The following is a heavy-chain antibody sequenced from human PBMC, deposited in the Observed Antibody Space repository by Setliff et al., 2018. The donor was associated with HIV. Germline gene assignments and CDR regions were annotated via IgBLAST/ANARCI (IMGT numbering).Heavy chain of an antibody. CDR2: IRSDGTNP. CDR1: GFTFRSYA. J-gene: IGHJ6*03. CDR3: AKGSGKITIYYYYMDV. D-gene: IGHD3-3*01. Sequence: GGSLRLSCAASGFTFRSYAMSWVRQAPGKGLEWVASIRSDGTNPSYADSVKGRFTVSRDNSKNTLYLQMNSLRAEDTAVYYCAKGSGKITIYYYYMDVWGKGTTVTVSS. V-gene: IGHV3-30*02.